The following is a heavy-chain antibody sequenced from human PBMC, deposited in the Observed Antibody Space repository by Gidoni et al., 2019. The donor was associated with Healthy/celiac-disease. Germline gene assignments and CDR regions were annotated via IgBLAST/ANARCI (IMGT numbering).Heavy chain of an antibody. CDR1: GGTFSSYA. Sequence: QVQLVQSGAEVKKPGSSVKVSCKASGGTFSSYAISWVRQAAGQGLEWMGGIIPILGTANYAQKCQGRVTITADKSTSTAYMELSSLRSEDTAVYYCARLAVAGLPSGYYYYGMDVWGQGTTVTVSS. CDR3: ARLAVAGLPSGYYYYGMDV. J-gene: IGHJ6*02. CDR2: IIPILGTA. V-gene: IGHV1-69*06. D-gene: IGHD6-19*01.